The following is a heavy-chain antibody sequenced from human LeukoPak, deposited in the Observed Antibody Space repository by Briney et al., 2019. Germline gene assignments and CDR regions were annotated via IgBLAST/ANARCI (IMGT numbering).Heavy chain of an antibody. CDR3: TTGVPALTSPPEIYY. D-gene: IGHD2-2*01. CDR2: INHSGST. Sequence: SGTLSLTCAVYGGSFSGYYWSWIRQPPGKGLEWIGEINHSGSTNYNPSLKSRVHISVETSKHQLSLKMSSVTAADTAVYYCTTGVPALTSPPEIYYWGQGTLVTASS. J-gene: IGHJ4*02. CDR1: GGSFSGYY. V-gene: IGHV4-34*01.